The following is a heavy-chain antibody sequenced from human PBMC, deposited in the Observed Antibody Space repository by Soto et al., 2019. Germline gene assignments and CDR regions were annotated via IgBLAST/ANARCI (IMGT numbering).Heavy chain of an antibody. D-gene: IGHD6-25*01. V-gene: IGHV4-34*01. J-gene: IGHJ6*02. Sequence: SETLSLTCAVYGGSFSGYYWTWIRQPPGTGLEWIGEINHSGSTNYNPSLKSRVTISVDTSKNQFSLKLSSVTAADTAVYYCARLRASAYSYYGMDVWGQGTTVTVSS. CDR2: INHSGST. CDR1: GGSFSGYY. CDR3: ARLRASAYSYYGMDV.